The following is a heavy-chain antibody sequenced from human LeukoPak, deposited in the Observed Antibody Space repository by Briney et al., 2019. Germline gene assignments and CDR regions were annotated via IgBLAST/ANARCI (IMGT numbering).Heavy chain of an antibody. V-gene: IGHV3-30-3*01. CDR1: GFTFSSYA. Sequence: AGGSLRLSCAASGFTFSSYAMHWVRQAPGKGLEWVAVISYDGSNKYYADSVKGRFTISRDNAENSLYLQMNSLRAEDTAVYYCARTTMVRGVMTRGAFDIWGQGTMVTVSS. CDR3: ARTTMVRGVMTRGAFDI. J-gene: IGHJ3*02. CDR2: ISYDGSNK. D-gene: IGHD3-10*01.